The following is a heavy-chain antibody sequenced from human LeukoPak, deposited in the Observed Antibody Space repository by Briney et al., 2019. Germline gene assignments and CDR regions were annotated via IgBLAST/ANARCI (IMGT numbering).Heavy chain of an antibody. V-gene: IGHV4-59*01. CDR2: TYYSGSA. Sequence: PSETLSLTCTVSGGSISSYYWSWIRQPPGKGLEWIGYTYYSGSANYNPSLKSRVTISVDTSKNQFSLKLNSLTAADTAAYYCARHFSDNSWEFGSAFXIWGQGTMVT. CDR3: ARHFSDNSWEFGSAFXI. CDR1: GGSISSYY. J-gene: IGHJ3*02. D-gene: IGHD3-10*01.